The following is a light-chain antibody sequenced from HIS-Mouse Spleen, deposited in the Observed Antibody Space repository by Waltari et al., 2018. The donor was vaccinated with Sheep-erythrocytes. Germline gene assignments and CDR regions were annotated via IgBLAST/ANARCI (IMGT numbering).Light chain of an antibody. V-gene: IGLV2-23*01. CDR3: CSYAGSSTWV. Sequence: QSALTQPASVSGSPGQSITISCTGTSSDVGSYNLVSWYQQHPGNAPKLMIEEGSKRPSGVSNRFSGSKSGNTASLTISGLQAEDEADYYCCSYAGSSTWVFGGGTKLTVL. CDR1: SSDVGSYNL. CDR2: EGS. J-gene: IGLJ3*02.